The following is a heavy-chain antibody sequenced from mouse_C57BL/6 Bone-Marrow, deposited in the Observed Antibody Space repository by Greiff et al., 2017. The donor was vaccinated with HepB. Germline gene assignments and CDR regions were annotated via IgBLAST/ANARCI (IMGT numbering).Heavy chain of an antibody. CDR3: ARSAQGLAWFAY. CDR2: INPYNGGT. V-gene: IGHV1-19*01. D-gene: IGHD3-2*02. CDR1: GYTFTDYY. Sequence: EVQLQQSGPVLVKPGASVKMSCKASGYTFTDYYMNWVKQSHGKSLEWIGVINPYNGGTSYNQKFKGKATLTVDKSSSTAYMELNSLTSEDSAVYYCARSAQGLAWFAYWGQGTLVTVSA. J-gene: IGHJ3*01.